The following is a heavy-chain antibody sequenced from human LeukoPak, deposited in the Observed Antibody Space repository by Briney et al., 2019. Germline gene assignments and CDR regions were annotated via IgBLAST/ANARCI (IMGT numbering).Heavy chain of an antibody. Sequence: LPGGSLRLSCAASGFTFSSYWMSWVRQAPGKGLEWVSNIKQDGSEKYYVDSVKGRFTISRDNAKNSLYLQMNSLRAEDTAVYYCAREVRGSYGPEAFDIWGKGTMVTVSS. J-gene: IGHJ3*02. D-gene: IGHD5-18*01. V-gene: IGHV3-7*01. CDR1: GFTFSSYW. CDR2: IKQDGSEK. CDR3: AREVRGSYGPEAFDI.